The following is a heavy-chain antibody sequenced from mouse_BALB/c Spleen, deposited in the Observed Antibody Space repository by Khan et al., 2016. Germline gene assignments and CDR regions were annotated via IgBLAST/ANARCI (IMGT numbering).Heavy chain of an antibody. J-gene: IGHJ2*01. CDR3: ASSAI. V-gene: IGHV5-6-3*01. CDR2: LDSNVGST. D-gene: IGHD2-12*01. CDR1: RFTISHYR. Sequence: EVELVESGGGIVQPGGSLLRPCAASRFTISHYRMSSVLQTPNTRLALVATLDSNVGSTDYPDSVKRRFNISGDNAKNALYLQMRSQKSEDTAMYYCASSAIWGQGTTLTVSS.